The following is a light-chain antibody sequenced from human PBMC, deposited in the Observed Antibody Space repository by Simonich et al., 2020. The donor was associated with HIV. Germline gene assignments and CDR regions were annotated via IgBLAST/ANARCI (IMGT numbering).Light chain of an antibody. CDR2: WAS. Sequence: DIVMTQSPDSLAVSLGERATINCKSSQSVLYSSNNKNYLSWYQQKPGQAPKLLIYWASTRESGVPDRFSGSGSGTEFTLTISSLQSEDFAVYYCQQYNNWPPLTFGGGTKVEIK. CDR1: QSVLYSSNNKNY. V-gene: IGKV4-1*01. J-gene: IGKJ4*01. CDR3: QQYNNWPPLT.